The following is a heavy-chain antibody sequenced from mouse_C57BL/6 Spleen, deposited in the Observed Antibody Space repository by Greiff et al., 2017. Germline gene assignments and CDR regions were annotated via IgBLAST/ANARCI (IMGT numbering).Heavy chain of an antibody. CDR1: GYSIPSGYY. Sequence: EVKLQESGPGLVKPSQSLSLTCSVTGYSIPSGYYWNWIRQFPGNKLEWMGYISYDGSNNYNPSLQKRISITRDTSKNQFFLKLNSVTTEDTATYYCARDRSWYFDVWGTGTTVTVSS. J-gene: IGHJ1*03. CDR2: ISYDGSN. CDR3: ARDRSWYFDV. V-gene: IGHV3-6*01.